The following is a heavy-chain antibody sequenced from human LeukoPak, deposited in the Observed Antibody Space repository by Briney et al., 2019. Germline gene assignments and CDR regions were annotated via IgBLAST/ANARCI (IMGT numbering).Heavy chain of an antibody. J-gene: IGHJ6*03. V-gene: IGHV4-4*07. CDR2: IYTSGST. Sequence: PSETLSLTCTVSGGSISSYYWSWIRQPAGKGLEWIGRIYTSGSTNYNPSLKSRVTMSVDTSKNQFSLKLSSVTAADTAVYYCARGPRRNYYYYMDVWGKGTTVTVSS. CDR3: ARGPRRNYYYYMDV. CDR1: GGSISSYY.